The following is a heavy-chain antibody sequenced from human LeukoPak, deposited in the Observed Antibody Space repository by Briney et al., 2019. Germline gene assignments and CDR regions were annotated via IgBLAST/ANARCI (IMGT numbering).Heavy chain of an antibody. CDR1: RGTFSSYA. CDR3: ARDRDGDYFTWYFDL. CDR2: IIPIFGTA. J-gene: IGHJ2*01. D-gene: IGHD4-17*01. V-gene: IGHV1-69*05. Sequence: SVKVSCNASRGTFSSYAISWVRQAPGQGLEWMGRIIPIFGTADYAQKFQGRVTITTDESTSTAYMELSSLRSEDTAVYYCARDRDGDYFTWYFDLWGRGTLVTVSS.